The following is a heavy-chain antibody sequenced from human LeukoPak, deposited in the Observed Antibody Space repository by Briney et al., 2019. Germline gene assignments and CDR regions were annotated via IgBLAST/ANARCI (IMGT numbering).Heavy chain of an antibody. D-gene: IGHD1-20*01. CDR2: ISYDGSNK. CDR3: AREVTGRDAFDI. CDR1: GFTFGDYA. Sequence: GGSLRLSCTASGFTFGDYAMSWVRQAPGKGLEWVAVISYDGSNKYYADSVKGRFTISRDNSKNTLYLQMNSLRAEDTAVYYCAREVTGRDAFDIWGQGTMVTVSS. J-gene: IGHJ3*02. V-gene: IGHV3-30-3*01.